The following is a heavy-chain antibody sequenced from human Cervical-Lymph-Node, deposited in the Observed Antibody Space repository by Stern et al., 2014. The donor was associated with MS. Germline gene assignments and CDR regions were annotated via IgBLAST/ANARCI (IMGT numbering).Heavy chain of an antibody. J-gene: IGHJ6*02. CDR3: ARDRIVGATDYYYYYGMDV. Sequence: EMQLVESGGGLVKPGGSLRLSCAASGFTFSSYSMNWVRQAPGKGLEWVSSISSSSSYIYYADSVKGRFTISRDNAKNSLYLQMNSLRAEDTAVYYCARDRIVGATDYYYYYGMDVWGQGTTVTVSS. CDR2: ISSSSSYI. CDR1: GFTFSSYS. V-gene: IGHV3-21*01. D-gene: IGHD1-26*01.